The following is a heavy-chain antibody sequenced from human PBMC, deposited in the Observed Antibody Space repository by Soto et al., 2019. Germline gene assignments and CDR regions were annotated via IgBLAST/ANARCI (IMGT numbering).Heavy chain of an antibody. CDR1: GFTFSSYG. Sequence: QVQLVESGGGVVQPGRSLRLSCAASGFTFSSYGMHWVRQAPGKGLEWVAVIWYDGSNKYYADSVKGRFTISRDNSKNTLYMQMNRLRAEDTAVYYCARVGNGWYFDYWGQGTLVTVSS. D-gene: IGHD6-19*01. CDR2: IWYDGSNK. J-gene: IGHJ4*02. CDR3: ARVGNGWYFDY. V-gene: IGHV3-33*01.